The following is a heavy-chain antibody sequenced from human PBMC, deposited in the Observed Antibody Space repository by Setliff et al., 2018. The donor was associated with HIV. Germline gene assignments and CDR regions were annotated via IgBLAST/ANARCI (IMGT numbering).Heavy chain of an antibody. CDR2: IIPIFGTT. CDR1: GYTFTSYG. V-gene: IGHV1-69*13. CDR3: ARGGDRMQIWSRFPFDI. Sequence: SVKVSCKASGYTFTSYGINWVRQAPGQGLEWMGGIIPIFGTTNYAQKFQGRVTITADESTSTAYMELSSLRFEDTAVYYCARGGDRMQIWSRFPFDIWGQGTMVTVSS. D-gene: IGHD3-10*01. J-gene: IGHJ3*02.